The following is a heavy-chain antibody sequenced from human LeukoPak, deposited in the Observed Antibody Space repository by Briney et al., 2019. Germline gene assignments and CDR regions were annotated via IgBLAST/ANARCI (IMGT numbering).Heavy chain of an antibody. Sequence: SQTLSLTCAVSGGSISSGGYSWSWIRQPPGKGLEWIGYIYHGGSTHYNPSLKSRVTISVDRPKNQFSLKLRSVTAADTAMYYCAREYYDILTGSTWFDPWGQGTLVTVSS. J-gene: IGHJ5*02. CDR1: GGSISSGGYS. CDR2: IYHGGST. D-gene: IGHD3-9*01. V-gene: IGHV4-30-2*01. CDR3: AREYYDILTGSTWFDP.